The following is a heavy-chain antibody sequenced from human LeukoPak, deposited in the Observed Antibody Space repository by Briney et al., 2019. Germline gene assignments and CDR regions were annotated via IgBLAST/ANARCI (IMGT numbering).Heavy chain of an antibody. CDR3: AKGIYSSGWSYFDY. CDR1: GFTFSNSA. V-gene: IGHV3-23*01. CDR2: LSGGGITT. J-gene: IGHJ4*01. D-gene: IGHD6-19*01. Sequence: GGSLRLSCAASGFTFSNSAMSWVRQAPGKGLEWVSTLSGGGITTSYADSVKGRFTISRDNSKNPLYLQMNSLRAEDTAVYYCAKGIYSSGWSYFDYWGHGTLVNVSS.